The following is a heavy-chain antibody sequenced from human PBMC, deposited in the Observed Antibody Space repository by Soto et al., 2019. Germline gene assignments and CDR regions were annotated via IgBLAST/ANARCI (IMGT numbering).Heavy chain of an antibody. Sequence: QLQLQESSTGLVKPSQTLSLTCAVSGGSISSGGYSWSWIRQPPGKGLEWIGYIYHSGSTYYNPSLKSRVTISVDRSKNQFSLKLSSVTAADPAVYYCAGGIAARPLGYWGQGTLVTVSS. CDR1: GGSISSGGYS. CDR3: AGGIAARPLGY. D-gene: IGHD6-6*01. CDR2: IYHSGST. J-gene: IGHJ4*02. V-gene: IGHV4-30-2*01.